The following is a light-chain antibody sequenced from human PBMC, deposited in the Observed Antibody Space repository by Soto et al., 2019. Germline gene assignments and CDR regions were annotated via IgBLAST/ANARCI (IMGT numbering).Light chain of an antibody. J-gene: IGKJ2*01. CDR2: GAS. CDR3: QQYNGSPYT. CDR1: QSVGSIY. V-gene: IGKV3-20*01. Sequence: EIVLTQSPGTLSLSPGEGATLSCRASQSVGSIYLAWYQQKPGQAPRLLIYGASRRATGIPDRFSGSGSGTDFTLTISRLEPEDFAVYYCQQYNGSPYTFGRRTKMEI.